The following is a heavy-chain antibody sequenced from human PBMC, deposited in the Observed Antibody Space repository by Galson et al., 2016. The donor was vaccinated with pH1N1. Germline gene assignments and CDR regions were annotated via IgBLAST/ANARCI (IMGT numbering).Heavy chain of an antibody. CDR1: GYSFSNSW. Sequence: QSGAEVKKPGESLKISCKGSGYSFSNSWIVWVRQMPGKGLEWMGIIYLGDPDTPTSPSFQGQVTISADKSIRTAYLPWSRLKASDTAIYYCATPRGSSSLAFDYWGQGTLVTVSS. V-gene: IGHV5-51*01. CDR3: ATPRGSSSLAFDY. J-gene: IGHJ4*02. CDR2: IYLGDPDT. D-gene: IGHD1-26*01.